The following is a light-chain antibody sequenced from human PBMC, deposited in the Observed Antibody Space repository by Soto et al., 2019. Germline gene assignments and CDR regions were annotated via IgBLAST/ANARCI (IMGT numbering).Light chain of an antibody. J-gene: IGLJ3*02. CDR2: EVS. V-gene: IGLV2-14*01. CDR3: ISYTSSSTWV. CDR1: SSDIGGYNY. Sequence: QSVLTQPASVAGSPGQSSTISCTGTSSDIGGYNYVYWYQQHPGKAPKLMIYEVSNRPSGVSDRFSGSRSGNTASLTISGLQAEDESDYYCISYTSSSTWVFGGGTMLTV.